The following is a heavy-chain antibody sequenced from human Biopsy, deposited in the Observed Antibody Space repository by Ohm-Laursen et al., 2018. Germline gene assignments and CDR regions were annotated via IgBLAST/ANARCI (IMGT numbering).Heavy chain of an antibody. V-gene: IGHV1-2*02. J-gene: IGHJ5*02. D-gene: IGHD3-22*01. Sequence: GASVKVSCKASGYTFTNYNVNWVRQAPGQGLEWMGWINAKTGDTNYAQKFQGRVTMTRDTSISTAYVDLSSLRSDDTAVYYCTRGGYYYDSLAYYYWFDPWGQGTLVTVSS. CDR3: TRGGYYYDSLAYYYWFDP. CDR2: INAKTGDT. CDR1: GYTFTNYN.